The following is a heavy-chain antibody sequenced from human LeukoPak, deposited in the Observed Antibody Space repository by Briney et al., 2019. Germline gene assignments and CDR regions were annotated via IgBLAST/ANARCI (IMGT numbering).Heavy chain of an antibody. CDR2: ISSSSSTI. D-gene: IGHD7-27*01. Sequence: GGSLRLSCADSGFTFSTYSMNWVRQAPGKGLEWVSYISSSSSTIYYADSVKGRFTISRDNAKNSLYLQMNSLRDEDTAVYYCASTPRDSTGARVDYWGQGTLVTVSS. CDR3: ASTPRDSTGARVDY. CDR1: GFTFSTYS. V-gene: IGHV3-48*02. J-gene: IGHJ4*02.